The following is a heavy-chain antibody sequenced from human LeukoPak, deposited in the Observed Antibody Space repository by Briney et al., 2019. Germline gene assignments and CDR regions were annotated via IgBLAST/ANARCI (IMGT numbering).Heavy chain of an antibody. V-gene: IGHV5-51*01. CDR3: ARAYRSHNSDYYNFDY. Sequence: GESLKISCKGSGYSFTSYWIGWVRQMPGKGLECMGIIYPGDSDTRYSPSFQGQVTISADKSISTAYLQWISLKASDTAIYYCARAYRSHNSDYYNFDYWGQGTLVTVSS. CDR1: GYSFTSYW. J-gene: IGHJ4*02. CDR2: IYPGDSDT. D-gene: IGHD2-21*02.